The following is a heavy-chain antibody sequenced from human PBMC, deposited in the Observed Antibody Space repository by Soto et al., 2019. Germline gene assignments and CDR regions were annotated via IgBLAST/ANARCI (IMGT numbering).Heavy chain of an antibody. CDR2: INTDGISI. D-gene: IGHD1-26*01. CDR1: GFTLSSYW. Sequence: PGGSLRLSCAASGFTLSSYWMQWVRQAPGKGLVWVSRINTDGISISYADSVKGRFTISRDNAKNTVYLQMNSLRAEATAVYYIARARYGGSTMDYWGKG. V-gene: IGHV3-74*01. J-gene: IGHJ4*02. CDR3: ARARYGGSTMDY.